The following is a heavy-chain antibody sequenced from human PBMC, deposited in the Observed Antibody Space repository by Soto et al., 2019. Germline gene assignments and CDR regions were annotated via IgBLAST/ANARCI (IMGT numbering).Heavy chain of an antibody. CDR3: ANLLNVAAAGTPHYYGVDV. CDR2: ISFDGSKT. CDR1: GFSFSVYP. J-gene: IGHJ6*02. Sequence: VQLVESGGGVVRPGRSLRLSCAASGFSFSVYPMNWVRQAPGKGLEWVAFISFDGSKTYYSDSVKGRFTISRDNSKNTVSLQMNNLGPGDAAVYHCANLLNVAAAGTPHYYGVDVWGQGTTVTVS. D-gene: IGHD6-13*01. V-gene: IGHV3-30*04.